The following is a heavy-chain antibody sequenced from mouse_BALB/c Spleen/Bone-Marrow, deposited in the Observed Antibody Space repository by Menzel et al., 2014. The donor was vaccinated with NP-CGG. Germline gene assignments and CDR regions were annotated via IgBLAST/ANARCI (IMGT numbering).Heavy chain of an antibody. Sequence: VQGVESGGDLVKPGGSLKLSCAASGFTFSSYGMSWVRQTPDKRLEWVATISSGGTYTYYPDSVKGRFTISRDNAKRTLYLQMSSLKSEDTAMYYCARQGTTVVAPAMDYWGQGTSVTVSS. CDR3: ARQGTTVVAPAMDY. V-gene: IGHV5-6*01. CDR2: ISSGGTYT. CDR1: GFTFSSYG. D-gene: IGHD1-1*01. J-gene: IGHJ4*01.